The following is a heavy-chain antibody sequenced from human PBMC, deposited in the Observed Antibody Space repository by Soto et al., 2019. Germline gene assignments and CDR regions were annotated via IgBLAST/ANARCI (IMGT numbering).Heavy chain of an antibody. V-gene: IGHV3-23*01. J-gene: IGHJ6*01. D-gene: IGHD3-3*01. CDR1: GFTFSSYA. CDR3: AKDTAYYDFWSGYYGSYYGMEV. Sequence: XGSLRLSCAASGFTFSSYAMSWVRQSPGKGLEWVSAISGSGGSTYYADSVKGRFTISRDNSKNTLYLQMNSLRAEDTAVYYCAKDTAYYDFWSGYYGSYYGMEVLGQGTTDNVSS. CDR2: ISGSGGST.